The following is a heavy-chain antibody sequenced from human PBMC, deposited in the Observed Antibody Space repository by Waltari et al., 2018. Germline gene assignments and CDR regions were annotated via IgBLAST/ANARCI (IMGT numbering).Heavy chain of an antibody. CDR2: ISSSGSTI. Sequence: EVQLVESGGGLVQPGGSLRLSCAASGFTFSSYEMNWVRQAPGKGLGWVSYISSSGSTIYYADSVKGRFTSSRDNAKNSLYLQMNSLRAEDTAVYYCARGRDYGTSLSAYWGQGTLVTVSS. CDR3: ARGRDYGTSLSAY. V-gene: IGHV3-48*03. J-gene: IGHJ4*02. D-gene: IGHD4-17*01. CDR1: GFTFSSYE.